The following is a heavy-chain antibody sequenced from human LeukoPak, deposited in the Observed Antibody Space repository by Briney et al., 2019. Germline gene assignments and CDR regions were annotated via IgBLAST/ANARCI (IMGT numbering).Heavy chain of an antibody. J-gene: IGHJ4*02. D-gene: IGHD3-10*01. V-gene: IGHV4-39*07. CDR3: ARGLRSGEPMNFDY. Sequence: SETLSLTCTVSGGSISSSSYYWGWIRQPPGKGLEWIGSIYYSGSTYYNPSLKSRVTISVDTSKNQFSLKLSSVTAADTAVYYCARGLRSGEPMNFDYWGQGTLVTVSS. CDR1: GGSISSSSYY. CDR2: IYYSGST.